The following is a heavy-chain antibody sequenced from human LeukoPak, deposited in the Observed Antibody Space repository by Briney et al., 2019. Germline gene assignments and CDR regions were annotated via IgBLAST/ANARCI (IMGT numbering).Heavy chain of an antibody. V-gene: IGHV3-23*01. D-gene: IGHD6-13*01. J-gene: IGHJ4*02. CDR3: ARGNNTVAAEDY. CDR2: ISSRGDST. Sequence: GGSLRLSCAASGFTFGSYAMNWVRQAPGKGLEWVSAISSRGDSTYYADSVKGRFTISRDNSKNTLYLQMNSLRAEDTAIYYCARGNNTVAAEDYWGQGTLVTVSS. CDR1: GFTFGSYA.